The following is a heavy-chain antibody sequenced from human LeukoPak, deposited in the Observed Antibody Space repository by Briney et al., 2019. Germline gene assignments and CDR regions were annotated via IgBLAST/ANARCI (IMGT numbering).Heavy chain of an antibody. D-gene: IGHD3-22*01. CDR1: GFTVNNNY. Sequence: GGSLRLSCAASGFTVNNNYMTWVRQAPGKGLEWVSVLYSNSITYYADSVKGRFTISRDNSKNTLYLQMNSLRAEDTAVYYCAKDYYDSSPQSVSSPDYWGQGTLVTVSS. J-gene: IGHJ4*02. V-gene: IGHV3-53*01. CDR2: LYSNSIT. CDR3: AKDYYDSSPQSVSSPDY.